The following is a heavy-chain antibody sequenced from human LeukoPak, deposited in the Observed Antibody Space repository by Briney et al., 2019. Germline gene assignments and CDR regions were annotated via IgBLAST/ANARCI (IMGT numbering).Heavy chain of an antibody. J-gene: IGHJ5*02. V-gene: IGHV1-8*01. CDR3: ARGRMVRGVTWWFDP. CDR1: GYTFTSYD. CDR2: MNPNSGNT. Sequence: SVKVSCKASGYTFTSYDINWVRQATGQGLEWMGWMNPNSGNTGYAQKFQGRVTMTRNTSISTAYMELSSLRSEDTAVYYCARGRMVRGVTWWFDPWGQGTLVTVSS. D-gene: IGHD3-10*01.